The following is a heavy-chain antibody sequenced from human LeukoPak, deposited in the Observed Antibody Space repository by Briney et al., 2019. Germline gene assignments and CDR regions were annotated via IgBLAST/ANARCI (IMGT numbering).Heavy chain of an antibody. Sequence: ASVKVSCKASGYTFTSYAMNWGRQAPGQGLEWMGWINTNTGNPTYAQGFTGRFGFSLDPSVRTAYLQISSLKAEDTAVYYCAIGFLEWLPNYSMDVWGKGTTVTVSS. CDR2: INTNTGNP. CDR1: GYTFTSYA. V-gene: IGHV7-4-1*02. CDR3: AIGFLEWLPNYSMDV. J-gene: IGHJ6*03. D-gene: IGHD3-3*01.